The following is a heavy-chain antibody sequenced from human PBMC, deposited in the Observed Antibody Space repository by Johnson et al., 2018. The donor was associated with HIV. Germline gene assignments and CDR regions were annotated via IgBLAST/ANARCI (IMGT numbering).Heavy chain of an antibody. D-gene: IGHD6-13*01. CDR1: GFTFPDYA. CDR2: ISGSGGST. Sequence: VQLVESGGGLEQPGRSLRLSCKGSGFTFPDYAMNWVRQVPGKGLEWVSAISGSGGSTYYADSVQGRFTISRDNSKNTLYLQMNSLRAEDTAVYYCARAGYSSSWYHDAFDIWGQGTMVTVSS. J-gene: IGHJ3*02. V-gene: IGHV3-23*04. CDR3: ARAGYSSSWYHDAFDI.